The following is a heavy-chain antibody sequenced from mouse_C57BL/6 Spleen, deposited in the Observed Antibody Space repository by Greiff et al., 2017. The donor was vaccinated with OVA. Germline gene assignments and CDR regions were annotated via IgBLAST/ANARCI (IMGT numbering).Heavy chain of an antibody. J-gene: IGHJ3*01. CDR1: GYTFTDYY. D-gene: IGHD1-1*01. CDR2: INPNNGGT. CDR3: AREDYYGSRAWFAY. Sequence: EVQLQQSGPELVKPGASVKISCKASGYTFTDYYMNWVKQSHGKSLEWIGDINPNNGGTSYNQKFKGKATLTVDKSSSTAYMELRSLTSEDSAVYYCAREDYYGSRAWFAYWGQGTLVTVSA. V-gene: IGHV1-26*01.